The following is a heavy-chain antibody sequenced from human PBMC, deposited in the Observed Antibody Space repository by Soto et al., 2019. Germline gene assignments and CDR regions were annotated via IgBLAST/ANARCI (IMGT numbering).Heavy chain of an antibody. V-gene: IGHV1-18*01. CDR3: ARGHEVIRGALDV. CDR2: ISAYSVDT. D-gene: IGHD2-21*01. Sequence: WASVKVSCKASGYRFETYGMTWVRQAPGQGLEWMGWISAYSVDTYNAQKFQDRVTMTTDTSTGTAYMELRGLRSDDTAVYYCARGHEVIRGALDVWGQGTTVTVSS. J-gene: IGHJ6*02. CDR1: GYRFETYG.